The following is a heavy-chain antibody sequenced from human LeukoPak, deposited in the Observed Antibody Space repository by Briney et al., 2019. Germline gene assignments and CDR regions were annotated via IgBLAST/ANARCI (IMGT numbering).Heavy chain of an antibody. CDR2: ISYDGSNE. V-gene: IGHV3-30*04. J-gene: IGHJ6*02. Sequence: GGSLRLSCAASGFTFSIYAMHWVCQAPGKGLEWVAVISYDGSNEYYADSVKGRFTISRDNSKNTLYLQMNSLRAEDTAVYYCARAGNYYGSGSYYNAGRYYYGMDVWGQGTTVTVSS. CDR3: ARAGNYYGSGSYYNAGRYYYGMDV. D-gene: IGHD3-10*01. CDR1: GFTFSIYA.